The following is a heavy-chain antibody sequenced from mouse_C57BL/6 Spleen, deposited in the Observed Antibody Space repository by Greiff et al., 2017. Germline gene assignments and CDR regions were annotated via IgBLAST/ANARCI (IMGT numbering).Heavy chain of an antibody. J-gene: IGHJ3*01. Sequence: QVQLQQSGAELVMPGASVKLSCKASGYTFTSYWMHWVKQRPGQGLEWIGEIDPSDSYTNYNQKFKGKSTLTVDKSSSTAYMQLSSLTSEDSAVYYCASSLTGTFAYWGQGTLVTVSA. CDR3: ASSLTGTFAY. CDR2: IDPSDSYT. CDR1: GYTFTSYW. D-gene: IGHD4-1*01. V-gene: IGHV1-69*01.